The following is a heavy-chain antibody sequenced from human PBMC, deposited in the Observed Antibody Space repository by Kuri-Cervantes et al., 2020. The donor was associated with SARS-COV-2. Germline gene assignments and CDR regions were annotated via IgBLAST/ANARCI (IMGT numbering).Heavy chain of an antibody. Sequence: GESLKISCAASGFTFSSYAMHWVRQAPGKGLEWVAVISYDGSNKYYADSVKGRFTISRDNSKNTLYLQMNSLRAEDTAVYYCARGNELWGNHFDYWGQGTLVTVSS. J-gene: IGHJ4*02. CDR2: ISYDGSNK. D-gene: IGHD5-18*01. V-gene: IGHV3-30*04. CDR1: GFTFSSYA. CDR3: ARGNELWGNHFDY.